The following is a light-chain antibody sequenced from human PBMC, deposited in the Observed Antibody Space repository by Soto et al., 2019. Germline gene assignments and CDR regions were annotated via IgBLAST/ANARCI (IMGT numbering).Light chain of an antibody. V-gene: IGKV1-13*02. CDR2: DAS. Sequence: AIQLTQSPSSLSASVGDRVTITCRASQGISSALAWHQQKPGKAPKLLIYDASSLESGVPSRFSGSGSGTDFTLTISSLQPEDCATYYCQQFNSYPPPITFGQGTRLEIK. CDR3: QQFNSYPPPIT. J-gene: IGKJ5*01. CDR1: QGISSA.